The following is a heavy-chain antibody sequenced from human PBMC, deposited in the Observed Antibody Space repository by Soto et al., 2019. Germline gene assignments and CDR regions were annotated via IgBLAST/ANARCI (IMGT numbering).Heavy chain of an antibody. CDR2: IYYSGST. D-gene: IGHD6-13*01. CDR3: AGSGYSSSWPGPPGAFDI. Sequence: QVQLQESGPGLVKPSETLSLTCTVSGGSVSSGSYYWSWIRQPPGKGLEWIGYIYYSGSTNYNPSLKSRVTISVDTSKNQFSLKLSSVTAADTAVYYCAGSGYSSSWPGPPGAFDIWGQGTMVTVSS. J-gene: IGHJ3*02. V-gene: IGHV4-61*01. CDR1: GGSVSSGSYY.